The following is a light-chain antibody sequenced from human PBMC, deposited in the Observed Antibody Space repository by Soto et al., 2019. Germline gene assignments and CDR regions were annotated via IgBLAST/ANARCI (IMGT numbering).Light chain of an antibody. CDR3: SSYRGSSTWV. CDR2: DVS. J-gene: IGLJ3*02. V-gene: IGLV2-14*01. CDR1: SSDVGGYNY. Sequence: QSVLTQPASVSGSPGQSITISCTGTSSDVGGYNYVSWYQQHPGKAPKLMIYDVSNRPSGVSNRFSGSKSGNTASLTISGLQAEDEADYYCSSYRGSSTWVFGGGTKLTVL.